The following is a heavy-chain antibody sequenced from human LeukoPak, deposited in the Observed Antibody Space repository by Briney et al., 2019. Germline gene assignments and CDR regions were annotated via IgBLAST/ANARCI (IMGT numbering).Heavy chain of an antibody. CDR2: IYTSGST. CDR1: GDSITSGRYY. D-gene: IGHD6-13*01. V-gene: IGHV4-61*09. Sequence: KPSETLSLTCTVSGDSITSGRYYWSWIRQPAGKGLEWIGHIYTSGSTNYNPSLKSRVTISVDTSKKQFSLKLSSVTAADTALYYCAREFKGYSSSWSLRYYYYMDVWGKGTTVTISS. CDR3: AREFKGYSSSWSLRYYYYMDV. J-gene: IGHJ6*03.